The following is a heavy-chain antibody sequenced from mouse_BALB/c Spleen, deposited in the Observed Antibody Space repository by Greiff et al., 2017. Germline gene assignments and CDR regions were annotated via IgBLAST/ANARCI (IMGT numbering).Heavy chain of an antibody. CDR2: IDPANGNT. J-gene: IGHJ3*01. Sequence: VQLQQSGAELVKPGASVKLSCTASGFNIKDTYMHWVKQRPEQGLEWIGRIDPANGNTKYDPKFQGKATITADTSSNTAYLQLSSLTSEDTAVYYCASGCDLAYWGQGTLVTVSA. CDR1: GFNIKDTY. CDR3: ASGCDLAY. D-gene: IGHD2-13*01. V-gene: IGHV14-3*02.